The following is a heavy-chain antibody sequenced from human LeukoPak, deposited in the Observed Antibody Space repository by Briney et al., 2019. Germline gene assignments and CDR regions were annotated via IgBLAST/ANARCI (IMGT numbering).Heavy chain of an antibody. CDR3: ARSNGWLNY. D-gene: IGHD6-19*01. CDR1: GYRFSSSW. J-gene: IGHJ4*01. Sequence: GESLKISCQGSGYRFSSSWIGWVRQMPGKGLEWMGIIYPADSDTRYSPSFQGQVIMSADKSINTAYLQWSSLQASDTAMYYCARSNGWLNYWGQGTLVTVSS. CDR2: IYPADSDT. V-gene: IGHV5-51*01.